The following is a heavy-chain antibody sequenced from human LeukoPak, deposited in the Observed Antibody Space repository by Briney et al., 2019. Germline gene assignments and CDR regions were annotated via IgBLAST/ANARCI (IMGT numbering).Heavy chain of an antibody. J-gene: IGHJ4*02. D-gene: IGHD5-18*01. CDR3: ARDGYSYGSTSFDY. CDR1: GYTFTSYG. Sequence: ASVKVSCKASGYTFTSYGISWVRQAPGQGLEWMGWISAYNGNTNYAQKLQGRVTMTTDTSTSTAYMELSSLRSEDTAVYYCARDGYSYGSTSFDYWGQGTLVTVSS. V-gene: IGHV1-18*01. CDR2: ISAYNGNT.